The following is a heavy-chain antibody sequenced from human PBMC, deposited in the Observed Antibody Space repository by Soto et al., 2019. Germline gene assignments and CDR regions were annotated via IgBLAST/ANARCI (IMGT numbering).Heavy chain of an antibody. CDR2: INPNSGGT. Sequence: GASVKVSCKASGYTLTGYYMHWVRQAPGQGLEWMGWINPNSGGTNYAQKFQGWVTMTRDTSISTAYMELSRLRSDDTAVYYCARGGAAAGEPYYYYYYGMDVWGQGTTVTVSS. CDR1: GYTLTGYY. J-gene: IGHJ6*02. V-gene: IGHV1-2*04. D-gene: IGHD6-13*01. CDR3: ARGGAAAGEPYYYYYYGMDV.